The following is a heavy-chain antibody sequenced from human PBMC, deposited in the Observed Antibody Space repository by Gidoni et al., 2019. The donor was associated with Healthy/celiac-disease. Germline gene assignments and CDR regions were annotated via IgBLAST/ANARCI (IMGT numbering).Heavy chain of an antibody. CDR1: GFTFSSYS. CDR2: ISSSSSTI. J-gene: IGHJ4*02. CDR3: ARDYHLFGVVTLFDY. Sequence: EVQLVESGGGLVQPGGSLRLSCAASGFTFSSYSMNWVRQAPGKGLEWVSYISSSSSTIYYADSVKGRFTISRDNAKNSLYLQMNSLRAEDTAVYYCARDYHLFGVVTLFDYWGQGTLVTVSS. D-gene: IGHD3-3*01. V-gene: IGHV3-48*01.